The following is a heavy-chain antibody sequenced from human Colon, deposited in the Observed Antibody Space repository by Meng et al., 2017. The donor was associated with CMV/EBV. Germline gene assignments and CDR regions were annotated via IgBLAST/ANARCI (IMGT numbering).Heavy chain of an antibody. J-gene: IGHJ6*02. CDR3: TRETGWGGRIAMGMDV. Sequence: GGSLRLSCAASGFTFSSSWMHWVCQAPEKGLEWVADIKCDGSEKYYVDSVKGRLTISRDNAKNSLYLQVNSLRAEDMTVYYCTRETGWGGRIAMGMDVWGQGTTVTVSS. CDR1: GFTFSSSW. V-gene: IGHV3-52*01. D-gene: IGHD6-13*01. CDR2: IKCDGSEK.